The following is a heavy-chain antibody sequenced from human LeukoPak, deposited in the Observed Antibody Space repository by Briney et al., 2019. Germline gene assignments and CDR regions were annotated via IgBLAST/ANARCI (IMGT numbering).Heavy chain of an antibody. CDR2: SSLNNVNK. CDR1: GYTFTSYG. D-gene: IGHD5-12*01. CDR3: ARDQSPLNGGYSEGEVFDC. J-gene: IGHJ4*02. Sequence: ASVKVSCKASGYTFTSYGISWVRPAPGQGLEWMGRSSLNNVNKNYIEKLQGRVTMTTDTSTSTAHMELRSLRPDDTAVYYCARDQSPLNGGYSEGEVFDCWGQGTLVTVSS. V-gene: IGHV1-18*01.